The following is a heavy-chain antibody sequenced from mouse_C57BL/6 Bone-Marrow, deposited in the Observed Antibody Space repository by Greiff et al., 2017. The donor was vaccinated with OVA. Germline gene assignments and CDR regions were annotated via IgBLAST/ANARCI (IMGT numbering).Heavy chain of an antibody. D-gene: IGHD1-1*01. CDR1: GFTFSDYG. V-gene: IGHV5-17*01. Sequence: EVKLVESGGGLVKPGGSLKLSCAASGFTFSDYGMHWVRQAPEKGLEWVAYISSGSSTIYYADTVKGRFTISRDNAKNTLFLQMTSLRSEDTAMYYCARPYGISRDYFDYWGQGTTLTVSS. CDR2: ISSGSSTI. CDR3: ARPYGISRDYFDY. J-gene: IGHJ2*01.